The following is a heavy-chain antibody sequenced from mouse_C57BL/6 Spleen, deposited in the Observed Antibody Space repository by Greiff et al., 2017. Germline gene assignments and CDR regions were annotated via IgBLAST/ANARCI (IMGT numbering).Heavy chain of an antibody. Sequence: EVQLQQSGPGLVKPSQSLSLTCSVTGYSITSGYYWNWIRQFPGNKLEWMGYISYDGSNNYNPSLKNRISITRDTYKNQFFLKLNSVTTEDTATYYCARDREYYYAMDYWGQGTSVTVSS. CDR2: ISYDGSN. J-gene: IGHJ4*01. D-gene: IGHD3-1*01. CDR3: ARDREYYYAMDY. CDR1: GYSITSGYY. V-gene: IGHV3-6*01.